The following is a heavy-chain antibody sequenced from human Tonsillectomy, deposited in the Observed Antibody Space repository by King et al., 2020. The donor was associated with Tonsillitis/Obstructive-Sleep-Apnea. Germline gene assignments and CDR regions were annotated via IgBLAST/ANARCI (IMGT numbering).Heavy chain of an antibody. CDR2: IYPGDSDT. V-gene: IGHV5-51*01. CDR1: GYTFTSYW. CDR3: AGTVVVQDARRGGGDVEI. D-gene: IGHD2-2*01. Sequence: VQLVESGAEVKKPGESLKISCKGSGYTFTSYWIGWVRQMPGKGLEWMGIIYPGDSDTRYSPSFQGQVTISADKSISTAYLQWSSLKASDTAMYYCAGTVVVQDARRGGGDVEIWGQGTMVTVSS. J-gene: IGHJ3*02.